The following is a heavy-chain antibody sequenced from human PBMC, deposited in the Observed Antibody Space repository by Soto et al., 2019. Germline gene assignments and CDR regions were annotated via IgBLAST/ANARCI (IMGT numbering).Heavy chain of an antibody. V-gene: IGHV4-59*08. CDR1: GGSISSYY. Sequence: SETLSLTCTVSGGSISSYYWSWIRQPPGKGLEWIGYIYYSGSTNYNPSLKSRITISVDTSKNQFSLKLSSVTAADTAVYYCASLGGIQADYWGQGTLVTVSS. J-gene: IGHJ4*02. CDR3: ASLGGIQADY. CDR2: IYYSGST. D-gene: IGHD3-3*01.